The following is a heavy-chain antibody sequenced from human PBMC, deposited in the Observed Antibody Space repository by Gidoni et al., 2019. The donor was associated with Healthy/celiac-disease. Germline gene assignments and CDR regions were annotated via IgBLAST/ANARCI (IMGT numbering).Heavy chain of an antibody. V-gene: IGHV4-39*01. CDR3: ARFRYGSGSYYNWFDP. J-gene: IGHJ5*02. Sequence: QLPLQASGPGLVKPSDTLSLTCTVSGGSISSSRYYWGWIRQPPGKGLEWIGSIYYSGSTYYNPSLKSRVTISVDTSKNQFSLKLSSVTAADTAVYYCARFRYGSGSYYNWFDPWGQGTLVTVSS. CDR1: GGSISSSRYY. CDR2: IYYSGST. D-gene: IGHD3-10*01.